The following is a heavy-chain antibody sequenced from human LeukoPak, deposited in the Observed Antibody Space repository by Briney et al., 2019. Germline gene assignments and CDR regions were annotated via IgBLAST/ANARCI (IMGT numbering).Heavy chain of an antibody. J-gene: IGHJ3*02. CDR1: GGTFSSYA. CDR2: IIPIFGTA. Sequence: ASVKVSCKASGGTFSSYAISWVRQAPGQGLEWMGGIIPIFGTANYAQKFQGRVTITTDESTSTAYMELSSLRSEDTAVYYCARDPGINGDAFDIWGQGTMVTVSS. V-gene: IGHV1-69*05. CDR3: ARDPGINGDAFDI. D-gene: IGHD3-10*01.